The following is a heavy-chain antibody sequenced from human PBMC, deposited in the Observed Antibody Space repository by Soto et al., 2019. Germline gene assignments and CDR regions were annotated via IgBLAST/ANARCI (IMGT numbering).Heavy chain of an antibody. J-gene: IGHJ4*02. CDR2: GSYSGTT. Sequence: QVQLQESGPGLVKPSETLSLTCTVSGVSVNSGSFYWAWIRQPPGKGLEWIGFGSYSGTTNYKPSLKSRVTFSFDTSRSQISLKVTSLTAADTAVYYCARGATVTQYDYWGQGTLVTVSS. CDR3: ARGATVTQYDY. CDR1: GVSVNSGSFY. D-gene: IGHD4-17*01. V-gene: IGHV4-61*01.